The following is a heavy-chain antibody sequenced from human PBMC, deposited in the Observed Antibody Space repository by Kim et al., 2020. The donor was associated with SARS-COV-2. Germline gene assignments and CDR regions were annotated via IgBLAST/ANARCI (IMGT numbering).Heavy chain of an antibody. V-gene: IGHV4-59*01. Sequence: PSETLSLTCAVSGDSIITYYWSWIRQPPGKGLEWIGYIYSTGYTSYNPSLKSRVTISVDTSKSQFSLRLTSVTAADTAVYYCARGPTQTFDVGGFYDYWGQGILVTVSS. CDR3: ARGPTQTFDVGGFYDY. J-gene: IGHJ4*02. CDR2: IYSTGYT. D-gene: IGHD3-22*01. CDR1: GDSIITYY.